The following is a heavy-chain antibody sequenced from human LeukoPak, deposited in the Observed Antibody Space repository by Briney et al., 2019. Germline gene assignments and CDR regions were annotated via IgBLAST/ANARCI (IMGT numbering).Heavy chain of an antibody. Sequence: PSGTLSLTCAVSGVSISSSNWWSWVRQPPGKGLEWIGYIYYSGSTNYNPSLKSRVTISVDTSKNQFSLKLSSVTAADTAVYYCARPSPFNWFDPWGQGTLVTVSS. V-gene: IGHV4-4*02. CDR1: GVSISSSNW. CDR2: IYYSGST. J-gene: IGHJ5*02. CDR3: ARPSPFNWFDP.